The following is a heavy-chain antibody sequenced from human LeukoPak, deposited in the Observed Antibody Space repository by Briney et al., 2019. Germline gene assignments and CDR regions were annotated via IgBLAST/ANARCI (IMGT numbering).Heavy chain of an antibody. CDR3: ARHRDYYDT. V-gene: IGHV4-59*08. CDR1: GASINNNF. D-gene: IGHD3-22*01. CDR2: IYSSGSA. J-gene: IGHJ4*01. Sequence: SETLSLTCTVSGASINNNFWTWIWPPLGKGLEWIGYIYSSGSANYNPSLKSRVIISGDTSKNQISLNLTSVTAADTAVYFCARHRDYYDTWGHGTLVTVPS.